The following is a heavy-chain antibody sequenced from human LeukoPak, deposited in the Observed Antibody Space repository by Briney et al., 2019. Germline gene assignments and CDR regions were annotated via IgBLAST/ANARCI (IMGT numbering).Heavy chain of an antibody. CDR3: ASERIAARPNDYYYYMDV. CDR1: GGSISSYY. J-gene: IGHJ6*03. V-gene: IGHV4-59*12. Sequence: SETLSLTCTVSGGSISSYYWSWIRQPPGKGLEWIGYIYYSGSTNYNPSLKSRVTISVDTSKNQFSLKLSSVTAADTAVYYCASERIAARPNDYYYYMDVWGKGTTVTVSS. D-gene: IGHD6-6*01. CDR2: IYYSGST.